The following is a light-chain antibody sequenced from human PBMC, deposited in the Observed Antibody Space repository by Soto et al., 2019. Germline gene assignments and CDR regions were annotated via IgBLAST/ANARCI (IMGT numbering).Light chain of an antibody. CDR1: QSVSSSY. J-gene: IGKJ2*01. V-gene: IGKV3-20*01. CDR2: GAS. Sequence: DIVLTQSPGTLSLSPGERATLSCRASQSVSSSYLAWYQQKPGQAPRLLIYGASSRATGIPDRFSGSGSGTDFTLTISRLAPEDFAVYYCQQYGSSPPYTFGQGTKLEIK. CDR3: QQYGSSPPYT.